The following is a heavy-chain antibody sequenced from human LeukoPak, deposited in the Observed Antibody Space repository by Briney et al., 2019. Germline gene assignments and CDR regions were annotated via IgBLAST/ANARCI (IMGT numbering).Heavy chain of an antibody. CDR3: VRKKGNYDILSGYYGERDY. CDR1: RYTFSGYY. Sequence: ASVKVSCKASRYTFSGYYIHWVRQAPGQGLEWMGWINPNSGGTNFAQQFQGRVTMTRDTSISTAYMELSRLTSDDPAGYYCVRKKGNYDILSGYYGERDYCGQGTLVTASP. CDR2: INPNSGGT. D-gene: IGHD3-9*01. J-gene: IGHJ4*02. V-gene: IGHV1-2*02.